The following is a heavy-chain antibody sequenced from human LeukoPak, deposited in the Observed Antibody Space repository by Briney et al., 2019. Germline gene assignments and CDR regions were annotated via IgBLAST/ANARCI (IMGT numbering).Heavy chain of an antibody. V-gene: IGHV1-58*01. CDR1: GFTFTSSA. Sequence: GTSVKVSCKASGFTFTSSAVQWVRQARGQRLEWIGWIVVGSGNTNYAQKFQERVIITRDMSTSTAYMELSSLRSEDTAVYYCAADSGSDYDNSPGPDAFDIWGQGTMVTVSS. J-gene: IGHJ3*02. CDR2: IVVGSGNT. CDR3: AADSGSDYDNSPGPDAFDI. D-gene: IGHD5-12*01.